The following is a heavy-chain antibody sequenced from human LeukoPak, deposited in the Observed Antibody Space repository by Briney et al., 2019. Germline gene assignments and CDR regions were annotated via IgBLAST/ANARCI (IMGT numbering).Heavy chain of an antibody. CDR3: ARDGVAGFDF. J-gene: IGHJ4*02. Sequence: GGSLRLSCAASGFSFNTYTMNWVRQAPGKGQEKISFVSRSGTTIHHVDSVKGRFTISRDNAKNSLFLQMNSLRAEDTAIYYCARDGVAGFDFWGQGTLVTVSS. D-gene: IGHD6-19*01. V-gene: IGHV3-48*04. CDR1: GFSFNTYT. CDR2: VSRSGTTI.